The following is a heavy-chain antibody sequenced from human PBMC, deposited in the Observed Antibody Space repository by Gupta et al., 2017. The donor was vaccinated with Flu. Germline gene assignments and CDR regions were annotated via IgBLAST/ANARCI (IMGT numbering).Heavy chain of an antibody. CDR1: GFTFSDYY. CDR3: ARKDDQLTYYYYGRDV. Sequence: QVQLVESGGGLVKPGGSLRLSCAAAGFTFSDYYMSWIRQAPGKGLEWVSYISSSGSTIYYADSVKGRFTISRDNAKNSLYLQMNSLRAEDTAVYYCARKDDQLTYYYYGRDVWGQGTTVTVSS. V-gene: IGHV3-11*01. CDR2: ISSSGSTI. D-gene: IGHD1-1*01. J-gene: IGHJ6*02.